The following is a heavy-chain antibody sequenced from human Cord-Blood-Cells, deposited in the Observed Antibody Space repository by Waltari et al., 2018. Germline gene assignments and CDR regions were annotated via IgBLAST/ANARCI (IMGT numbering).Heavy chain of an antibody. D-gene: IGHD7-27*01. Sequence: QVQLVQSGAEVKKPGASVKVSCKASGYTFTSYGISWVRQAPGQGLEWMGWSNTPTGNTTHAQTTPRRTPPTTTQQPNTRHTELRTNRTPDTTASPPARVLTWGHAFDIWDNPPTVTVSS. CDR3: ARVLTWGHAFDI. CDR2: SNTPTGNT. CDR1: GYTFTSYG. J-gene: IGHJ3*02. V-gene: IGHV1-18*01.